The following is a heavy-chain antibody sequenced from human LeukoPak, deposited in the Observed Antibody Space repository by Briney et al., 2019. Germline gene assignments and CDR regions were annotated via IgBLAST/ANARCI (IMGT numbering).Heavy chain of an antibody. CDR3: ARLRGAYCSGGRCYSDY. Sequence: SETLSLTCTVSGGSISGYYWSWIRQPPGKGLEWIGYIYYSGSTNYNPSLKSRVTISVDTSKNQFSLKLSSVTAADTAVYYCARLRGAYCSGGRCYSDYWGQGTLVTVSS. J-gene: IGHJ4*02. V-gene: IGHV4-59*01. D-gene: IGHD2-15*01. CDR1: GGSISGYY. CDR2: IYYSGST.